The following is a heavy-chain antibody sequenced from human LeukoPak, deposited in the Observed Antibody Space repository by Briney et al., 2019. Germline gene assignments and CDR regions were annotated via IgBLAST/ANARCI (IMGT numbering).Heavy chain of an antibody. Sequence: GGSLRLSCVVSGFTFNRCWMNWVRQAPGKGLEWVAHINPDGRDTYYVDSVKGRFTISRDNAQNSMYLQMNSLRVEDTAVYYCTSWGDTTAEYFQRWCQGTLVTVSS. D-gene: IGHD2-21*02. V-gene: IGHV3-7*01. CDR1: GFTFNRCW. CDR3: TSWGDTTAEYFQR. J-gene: IGHJ1*01. CDR2: INPDGRDT.